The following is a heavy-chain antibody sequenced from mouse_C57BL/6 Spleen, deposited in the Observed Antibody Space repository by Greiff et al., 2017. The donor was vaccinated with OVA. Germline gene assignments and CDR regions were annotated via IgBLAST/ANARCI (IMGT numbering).Heavy chain of an antibody. CDR2: IWSGGST. D-gene: IGHD3-3*01. CDR1: GFSLTSYG. CDR3: ARGDQRDWYFDV. J-gene: IGHJ1*03. V-gene: IGHV2-2*01. Sequence: QVQLQQSGPGLVQPSQSLSITCTVSGFSLTSYGVHWVRQSPGKGLEWLGVIWSGGSTDYNAAFISRLSISKDNSKSQVFFKMNSLQADDTAIYYCARGDQRDWYFDVWGTGTTVTVSS.